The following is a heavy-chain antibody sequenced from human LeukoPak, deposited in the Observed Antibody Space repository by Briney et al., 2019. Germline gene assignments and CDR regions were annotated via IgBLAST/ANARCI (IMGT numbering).Heavy chain of an antibody. V-gene: IGHV3-7*01. CDR1: GFTFINFW. D-gene: IGHD6-19*01. Sequence: PGGSLRLSCTASGFTFINFWMSWVRQAPGKGLEWLANIQEDGSAKYYVDSVEGRFTISRDNAKNSLYLQMNSLRAEDTAVYYCARDLGWYDKYYFDYWGQGTLVTVSS. CDR2: IQEDGSAK. J-gene: IGHJ4*02. CDR3: ARDLGWYDKYYFDY.